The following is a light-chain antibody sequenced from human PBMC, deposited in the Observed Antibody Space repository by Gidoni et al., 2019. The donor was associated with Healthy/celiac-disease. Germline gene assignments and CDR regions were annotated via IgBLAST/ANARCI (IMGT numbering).Light chain of an antibody. J-gene: IGKJ5*01. Sequence: DIQMTQSPSSLSASVGDRVTITCRASQSISSYLNWYQQKPGKAPKLLIYAASSLQSGVPSRFSCSGSGTDFTLTISSLQPEDFATYYCPQSYSLAPFGQGTRLEIK. V-gene: IGKV1-39*01. CDR1: QSISSY. CDR2: AAS. CDR3: PQSYSLAP.